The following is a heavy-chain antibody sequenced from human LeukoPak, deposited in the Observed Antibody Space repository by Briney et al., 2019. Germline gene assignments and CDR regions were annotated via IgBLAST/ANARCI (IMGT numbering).Heavy chain of an antibody. Sequence: SETLSLTCTVSGGSISSSSYYWGWIRQPPGKGLEWIGYIYYSGSTNYNPSLKSRVTISVATSKNQFSLKLSSVTAADTAVYYCASLSGSYPYYFDYWGQGTLVTVS. CDR3: ASLSGSYPYYFDY. J-gene: IGHJ4*02. CDR2: IYYSGST. CDR1: GGSISSSSYY. V-gene: IGHV4-61*05. D-gene: IGHD1-26*01.